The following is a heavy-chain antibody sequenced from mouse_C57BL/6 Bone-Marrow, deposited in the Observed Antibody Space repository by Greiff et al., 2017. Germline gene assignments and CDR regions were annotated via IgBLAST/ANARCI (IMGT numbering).Heavy chain of an antibody. CDR2: IDPSDSYT. D-gene: IGHD2-4*01. J-gene: IGHJ4*01. Sequence: QVQLQQPGAELVRPGTSVKLSCKASGYTFTSYWMHWVKQRPGQGLEWIGVIDPSDSYTNYNQKFKGKATLTVDTSSSTAYMQHSSLTSEDSAVYYCAREGYDYDGVYAMDYGGQGTSVTVSS. V-gene: IGHV1-59*01. CDR3: AREGYDYDGVYAMDY. CDR1: GYTFTSYW.